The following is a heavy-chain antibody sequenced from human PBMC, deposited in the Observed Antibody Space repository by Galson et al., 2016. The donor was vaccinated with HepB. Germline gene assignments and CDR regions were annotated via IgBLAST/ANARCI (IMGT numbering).Heavy chain of an antibody. J-gene: IGHJ4*02. CDR2: IDYSGNT. CDR3: ARHSHTVGLDF. D-gene: IGHD1-26*01. CDR1: GGSFSAYF. Sequence: SETLSLTCAVNGGSFSAYFWTWIRQPPGKGLEWIGEIDYSGNTKYNPSLKGRFTMSVDTSKTQFSLKLSSVTAAYTAVYYCARHSHTVGLDFWGQGTLVTVSS. V-gene: IGHV4-34*01.